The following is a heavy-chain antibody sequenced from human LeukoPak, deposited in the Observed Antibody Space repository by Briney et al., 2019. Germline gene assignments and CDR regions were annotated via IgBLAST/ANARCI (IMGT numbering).Heavy chain of an antibody. CDR1: GYTFTGYY. D-gene: IGHD3-9*01. Sequence: ASVKVSCKASGYTFTGYYMHWVRQAPGQGLEWMGRTNPNSGGTNYAQKFQGRVTMTRDTSISTAYMELSRLRSDDTAVYYCARVLRYFDWLLYWGQGTLVTVSS. CDR2: TNPNSGGT. J-gene: IGHJ4*02. CDR3: ARVLRYFDWLLY. V-gene: IGHV1-2*06.